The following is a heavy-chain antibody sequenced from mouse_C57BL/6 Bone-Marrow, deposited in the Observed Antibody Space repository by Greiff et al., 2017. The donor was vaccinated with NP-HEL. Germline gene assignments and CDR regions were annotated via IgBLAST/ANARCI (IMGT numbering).Heavy chain of an antibody. J-gene: IGHJ1*03. CDR3: ARDGYYVWYFDV. V-gene: IGHV1-69*01. CDR1: GYTFTSYW. Sequence: QVQLQQPGAELVMPGASVKLSCKASGYTFTSYWMHWVKQRPGQGLEWIGEIDPSDSYTNYTQKFQGKSTLTVDKSSSTAYMQLSSLTSEDSAVYYCARDGYYVWYFDVWGTGTTVTVSS. CDR2: IDPSDSYT. D-gene: IGHD2-3*01.